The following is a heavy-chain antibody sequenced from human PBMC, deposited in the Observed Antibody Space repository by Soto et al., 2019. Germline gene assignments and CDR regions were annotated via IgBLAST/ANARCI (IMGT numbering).Heavy chain of an antibody. CDR1: GGSISSYY. CDR2: IYYSGST. Sequence: SETLSLTCTVSGGSISSYYWSWIRQPPGKGLGWIGYIYYSGSTNYNPSLKSRVTISVDTSKNQFSLKLSSVTAADTAVYYCARGNPSVWFGEPDFDYWGQGTLVTVSS. D-gene: IGHD3-10*01. CDR3: ARGNPSVWFGEPDFDY. V-gene: IGHV4-59*01. J-gene: IGHJ4*02.